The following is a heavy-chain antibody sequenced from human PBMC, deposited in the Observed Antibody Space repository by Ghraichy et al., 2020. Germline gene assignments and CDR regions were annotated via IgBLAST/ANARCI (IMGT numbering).Heavy chain of an antibody. V-gene: IGHV4-31*03. J-gene: IGHJ4*02. CDR1: GGSISSGGYY. CDR3: ARGSNTMVRGVIPYVDF. CDR2: FYYSGIT. Sequence: SETLSLTCTVSGGSISSGGYYWSWIRQHPGKGLEWIGYFYYSGITYHNPSLKSRVTISVATSKNQFSLNLSSVTAADTAVYYCARGSNTMVRGVIPYVDFWGQGTLVTVAS. D-gene: IGHD3-10*01.